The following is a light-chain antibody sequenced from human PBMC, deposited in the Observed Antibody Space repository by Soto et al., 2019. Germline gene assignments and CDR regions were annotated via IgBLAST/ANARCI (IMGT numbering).Light chain of an antibody. Sequence: QAVVTQPPSASGTPGQRVTISCSGSSSNIGSSTVNWYQQLPGTAPKLLLYSNNQRPSGVPDRFSGSKSGTSASLAISGLQSDDEADYYCAAWDDSLNGYVFGTGTKVTVL. V-gene: IGLV1-44*01. CDR3: AAWDDSLNGYV. CDR1: SSNIGSST. CDR2: SNN. J-gene: IGLJ1*01.